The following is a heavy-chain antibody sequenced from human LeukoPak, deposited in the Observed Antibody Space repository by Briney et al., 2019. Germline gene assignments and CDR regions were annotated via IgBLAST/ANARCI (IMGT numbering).Heavy chain of an antibody. CDR1: GCTLTSHR. J-gene: IGHJ4*02. CDR2: MSAYTGNT. CDR3: AGGYNHYIDY. V-gene: IGHV1-18*01. Sequence: AWVNVSFKGSGCTLTSHRCSGVGQAPGKGLEGMGGMSAYTGNTNYAQKLQSSVTMTTDTSKSTAYMELKSLRSDDTAGYYCAGGYNHYIDYWGQGTLVTVSS. D-gene: IGHD5-18*01.